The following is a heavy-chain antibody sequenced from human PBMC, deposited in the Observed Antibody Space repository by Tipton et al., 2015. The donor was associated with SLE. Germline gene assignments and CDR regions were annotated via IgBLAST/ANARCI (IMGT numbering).Heavy chain of an antibody. CDR2: IYYSGST. Sequence: LRLSCTVSGGSISSGDYYWSWIRQPPGKGLEWIGYIYYSGSTNYNPSLKSRVTISVDTSKNQFSLKLSSVTAADTAVYYCARAGYCSSGSCQGEFDYWGQGTLVTVSS. D-gene: IGHD2-15*01. CDR3: ARAGYCSSGSCQGEFDY. J-gene: IGHJ4*02. V-gene: IGHV4-61*08. CDR1: GGSISSGDYY.